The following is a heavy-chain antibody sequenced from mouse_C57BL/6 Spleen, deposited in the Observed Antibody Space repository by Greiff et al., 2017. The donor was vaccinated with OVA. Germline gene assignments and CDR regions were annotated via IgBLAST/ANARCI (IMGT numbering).Heavy chain of an antibody. CDR1: GFSLTSSG. V-gene: IGHV2-2*01. CDR3: ARHYDYDYWYFDV. Sequence: QVQLQQSGPGLVQPSQSLSITCTVSGFSLTSSGVHWVRQSPGKGLEWLGVIWSGGSTDYNAAFISRLSISKDNSKSQVFFKMNSLQADDTAIYYCARHYDYDYWYFDVWGTGTTVTVSS. J-gene: IGHJ1*03. D-gene: IGHD2-4*01. CDR2: IWSGGST.